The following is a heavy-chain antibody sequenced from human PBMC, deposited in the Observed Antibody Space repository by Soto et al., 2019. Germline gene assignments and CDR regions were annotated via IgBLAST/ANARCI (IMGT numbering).Heavy chain of an antibody. V-gene: IGHV4-39*01. D-gene: IGHD1-7*01. CDR3: ARHDLITGTWDVLPNYGMDV. Sequence: QLQLQESGPGLVKPSETLSLTCTVSGGSISSSSYYWGWIRQPPGKGLEWIGSIYYSGSTYYNPSLKSRVTISVDTSKNQFSLKLSSVTAADTAVYYCARHDLITGTWDVLPNYGMDVWGQGTTVTVSS. CDR1: GGSISSSSYY. J-gene: IGHJ6*02. CDR2: IYYSGST.